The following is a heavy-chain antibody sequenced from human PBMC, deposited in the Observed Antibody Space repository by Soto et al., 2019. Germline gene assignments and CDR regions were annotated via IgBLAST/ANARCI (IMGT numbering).Heavy chain of an antibody. CDR1: GGTFNTSA. CDR2: ISPMFGAA. J-gene: IGHJ4*02. D-gene: IGHD3-10*01. CDR3: AREVQVHTPAFVY. Sequence: QVQLVQYGAEMKKPGSSVKVSCQSSGGTFNTSAMNWVRQAPGQGPEWMGDISPMFGAANYAPKFQGRVTITADESTGTSYMQLSSLTSEDTALYFCAREVQVHTPAFVYWGQGTLVTVSS. V-gene: IGHV1-69*19.